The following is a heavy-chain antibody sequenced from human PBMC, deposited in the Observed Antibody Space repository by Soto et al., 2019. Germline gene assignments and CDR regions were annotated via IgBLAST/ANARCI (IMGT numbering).Heavy chain of an antibody. Sequence: GGSLRLSCAAPGFTFSDYYMSWIRQAPGKGLEWVSYISSSGSTIYYADSVKGRFTISRDNAKNSLYLQMNSLRAEDTAVYYCARDKGSIAAAGYFDYWGQGTLVTVSS. CDR2: ISSSGSTI. CDR1: GFTFSDYY. V-gene: IGHV3-11*01. CDR3: ARDKGSIAAAGYFDY. D-gene: IGHD6-13*01. J-gene: IGHJ4*02.